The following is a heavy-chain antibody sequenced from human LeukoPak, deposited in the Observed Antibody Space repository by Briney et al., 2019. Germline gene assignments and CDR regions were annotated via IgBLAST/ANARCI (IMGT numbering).Heavy chain of an antibody. Sequence: GESLKISCKGSGYRFTSYWISWVRQMPGKGLEWMGRIDPSDSYTNYSPSFQGHVTISADKSISTAYLQWSSLKASDTAMYYCARHGIWFGELSYFDYWGQGTLVTVSS. CDR1: GYRFTSYW. J-gene: IGHJ4*02. D-gene: IGHD3-10*01. V-gene: IGHV5-10-1*01. CDR3: ARHGIWFGELSYFDY. CDR2: IDPSDSYT.